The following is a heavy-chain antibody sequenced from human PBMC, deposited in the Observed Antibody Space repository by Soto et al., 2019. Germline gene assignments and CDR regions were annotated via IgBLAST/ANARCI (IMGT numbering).Heavy chain of an antibody. CDR3: ARAVAGPQNFDY. CDR1: GYTFTSYG. D-gene: IGHD6-19*01. V-gene: IGHV1-18*01. J-gene: IGHJ4*02. CDR2: ISAYNGNT. Sequence: SVKVSCKASGYTFTSYGISWVRQAPGQGLEWMGWISAYNGNTKYAQKVQGRVTMTTDTSTSTAYMELRSLRSDDTAVYYCARAVAGPQNFDYWGQGTLVTVSS.